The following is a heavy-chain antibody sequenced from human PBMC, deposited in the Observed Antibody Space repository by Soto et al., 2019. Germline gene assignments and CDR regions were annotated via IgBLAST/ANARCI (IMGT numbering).Heavy chain of an antibody. D-gene: IGHD2-2*01. CDR3: ARGRRCSSTSCYGGNYFDY. J-gene: IGHJ4*02. Sequence: QVQLQQWGAGLLKPSETLSLTCAVYGGSFSGYYWSWIRQPPGKGLEWIGEINHSGSTNYNPSLKSRVTISVVTSKNQFSLKLSSVTAADTAVYYCARGRRCSSTSCYGGNYFDYWGQGTLVTVSS. CDR2: INHSGST. V-gene: IGHV4-34*01. CDR1: GGSFSGYY.